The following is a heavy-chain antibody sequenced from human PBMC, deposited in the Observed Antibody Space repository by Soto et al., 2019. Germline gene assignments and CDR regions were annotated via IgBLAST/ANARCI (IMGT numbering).Heavy chain of an antibody. CDR2: IIPILGIA. D-gene: IGHD3-10*01. Sequence: SVKVSCKASGGTFSSYTISWVRQAPGQGLEWMGRIIPILGIANYAQKFQGRVTITADKSTSTAYMELSSLRSEDTAVYYCARGSAMVRAFSPDWLDPWGQGTLVTVSS. CDR1: GGTFSSYT. V-gene: IGHV1-69*02. J-gene: IGHJ5*02. CDR3: ARGSAMVRAFSPDWLDP.